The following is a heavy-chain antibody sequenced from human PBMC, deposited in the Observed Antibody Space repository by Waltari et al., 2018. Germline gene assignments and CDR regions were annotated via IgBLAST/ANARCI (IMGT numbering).Heavy chain of an antibody. D-gene: IGHD7-27*01. J-gene: IGHJ4*02. CDR3: ARDTPGDGIDF. Sequence: EVQLVESGGGSVQPGGSLRLSCTASGFIFSNYWMHWVRQVPGKGLLGVSHMDSDGSEARSPSYADSVKRRFTISRDNAKNTVYLQMTSLRVEDTAVYYCARDTPGDGIDFWGQGTLVTVSS. CDR2: MDSDGSEARSP. CDR1: GFIFSNYW. V-gene: IGHV3-74*01.